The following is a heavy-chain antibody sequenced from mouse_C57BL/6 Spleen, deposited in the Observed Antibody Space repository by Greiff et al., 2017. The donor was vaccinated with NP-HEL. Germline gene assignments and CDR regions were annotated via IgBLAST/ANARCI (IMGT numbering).Heavy chain of an antibody. V-gene: IGHV3-6*01. CDR2: ISYDGSN. CDR3: ASTRYYYGSSYGYWYFDV. J-gene: IGHJ1*03. Sequence: ESGPGLVKPSQSLSLTCSVTGYSITSGYYWNWIRQFPGNKLEWMGYISYDGSNNYNPSLKNRISITRDTSKNQFFLKLNSVTTEDTATYYCASTRYYYGSSYGYWYFDVWGTGTTVTVSS. D-gene: IGHD1-1*01. CDR1: GYSITSGYY.